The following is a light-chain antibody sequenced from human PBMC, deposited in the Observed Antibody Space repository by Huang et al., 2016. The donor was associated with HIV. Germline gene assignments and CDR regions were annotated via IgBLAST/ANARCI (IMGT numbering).Light chain of an antibody. CDR3: QQRSAWPLT. J-gene: IGKJ4*01. V-gene: IGKV3-11*01. Sequence: EIVLTQSPATLSLSPGERATLSCRASQSVHSYLAWYQQKPGQPPRLLIYDASNRATVIPARFSGSGSGTDFTLTISNLQSEDFAVYYCQQRSAWPLTFGGGTKVEI. CDR2: DAS. CDR1: QSVHSY.